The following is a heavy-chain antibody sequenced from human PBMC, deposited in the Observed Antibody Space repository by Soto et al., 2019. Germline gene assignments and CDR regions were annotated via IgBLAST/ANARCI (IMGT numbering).Heavy chain of an antibody. CDR1: GFTFSSYA. J-gene: IGHJ4*02. CDR3: AKAPGEDTSGFYY. CDR2: ISGSGGST. Sequence: EVQVLESGGGLVQPGGSLRLSCAASGFTFSSYAMSWVRQAPGKGLEWVSSISGSGGSTYYADSVKGRFTISRDNSKNMLYLPMNSLRAEDTGVYYCAKAPGEDTSGFYYWGQGTLVTVSS. V-gene: IGHV3-23*01. D-gene: IGHD3-10*01.